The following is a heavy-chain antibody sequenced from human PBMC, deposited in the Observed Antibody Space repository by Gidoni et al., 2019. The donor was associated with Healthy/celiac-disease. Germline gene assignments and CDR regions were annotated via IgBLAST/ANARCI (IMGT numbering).Heavy chain of an antibody. CDR3: ARGFSWFGEGGWFDP. V-gene: IGHV4-30-2*01. D-gene: IGHD3-10*01. CDR2: IYHSGST. CDR1: GGSISSGGYS. J-gene: IGHJ5*02. Sequence: QLQLQESGSGLVKPSQTLSLTCAVSGGSISSGGYSWSWIRQPPGKGLEWIGYIYHSGSTYYNPSLKSRVTISVDRSKNQFSLKLSSVTAADTAVYYCARGFSWFGEGGWFDPWGQGTLVTVSS.